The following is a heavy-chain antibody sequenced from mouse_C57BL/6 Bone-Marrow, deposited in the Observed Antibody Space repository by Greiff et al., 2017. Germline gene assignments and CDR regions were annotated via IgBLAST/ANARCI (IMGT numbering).Heavy chain of an antibody. D-gene: IGHD5-1-1*01. V-gene: IGHV1-47*01. J-gene: IGHJ2*01. CDR1: GYTFTTYP. Sequence: VKLQQSGAELVKPGASVKMSCKASGYTFTTYPIEWMKKNHGKSLEWIGNFHPYHDDTTYNDKFKGKATLTVEKSSTTVYLELTRLTSDDSAVDYCARSNTFFYYFDACGKGTTLTVSS. CDR3: ARSNTFFYYFDA. CDR2: FHPYHDDT.